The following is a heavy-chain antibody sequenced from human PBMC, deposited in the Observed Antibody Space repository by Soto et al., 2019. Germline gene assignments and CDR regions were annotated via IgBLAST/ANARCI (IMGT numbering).Heavy chain of an antibody. J-gene: IGHJ6*02. CDR3: ARCKADVDTAMGMSYYYYGMDI. V-gene: IGHV3-21*06. CDR1: GFTFSSYS. CDR2: ISPSSSYI. D-gene: IGHD5-18*01. Sequence: GGSLRLSCAASGFTFSSYSMNWVRQAPGKGLEWVSSISPSSSYIYYADSVKGRFTISRDNAKNSLHLQMNSLRAEDTAVYYCARCKADVDTAMGMSYYYYGMDIWGQGTTVTVSS.